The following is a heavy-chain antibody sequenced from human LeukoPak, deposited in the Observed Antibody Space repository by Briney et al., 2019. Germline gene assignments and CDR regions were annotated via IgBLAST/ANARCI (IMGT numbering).Heavy chain of an antibody. CDR1: GDSISSISYY. Sequence: PSETLSLTCTVSGDSISSISYYWDWIRQPPGKGLEWIGSIYYSRSTYYNPSLKSRVTISVDTSKNQFSLKLSSVTAADTAVYYCASITSYSYFDYWGQGTLVTVSS. J-gene: IGHJ4*02. CDR3: ASITSYSYFDY. D-gene: IGHD3-16*01. CDR2: IYYSRST. V-gene: IGHV4-39*07.